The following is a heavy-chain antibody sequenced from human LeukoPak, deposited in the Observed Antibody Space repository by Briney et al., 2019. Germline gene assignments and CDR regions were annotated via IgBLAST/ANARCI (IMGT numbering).Heavy chain of an antibody. V-gene: IGHV3-30*03. CDR1: GFTFRSYG. D-gene: IGHD3-22*01. CDR2: ISYVGSNK. CDR3: KRDGHYDSSGYYGVFDY. Sequence: PGGSLRLSCAASGFTFRSYGMYWVRDALGKGLERGSVISYVGSNKYSVDSVKGRFTICRENSKNTLYLQMNSLRADDTAVYYCKRDGHYDSSGYYGVFDYWGQGTLVTVSS. J-gene: IGHJ4*02.